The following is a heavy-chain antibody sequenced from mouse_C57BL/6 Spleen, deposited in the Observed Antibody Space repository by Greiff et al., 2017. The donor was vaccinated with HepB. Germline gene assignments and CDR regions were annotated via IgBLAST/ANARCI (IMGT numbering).Heavy chain of an antibody. CDR1: GYTFTSYW. CDR3: ARGGYGCFYAMGC. CDR2: IDPSDSET. D-gene: IGHD2-10*02. J-gene: IGHJ4*01. Sequence: VQLQQPGAELVRPGSSVKLSCKASGYTFTSYWMHWVKQRPIQGLEWIGNIDPSDSETHYNQKFKDKATLTVDKSSSTAYMQLSSLTSEDSAVYYCARGGYGCFYAMGCWGQGTSVTVAS. V-gene: IGHV1-52*01.